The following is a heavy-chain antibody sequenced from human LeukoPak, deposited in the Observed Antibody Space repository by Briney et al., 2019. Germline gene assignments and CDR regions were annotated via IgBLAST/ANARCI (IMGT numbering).Heavy chain of an antibody. CDR2: INPNSGGT. CDR1: GGTFNSYA. Sequence: ASVKVSCKASGGTFNSYAISWVRQAPGQGLEWMGWINPNSGGTNYAQKFQGRVTMTRDTSISTAYMELSRLRSDDTAVYYCARVYSSSRGSAFDIWGQGTMVTVSS. V-gene: IGHV1-2*02. CDR3: ARVYSSSRGSAFDI. J-gene: IGHJ3*02. D-gene: IGHD6-13*01.